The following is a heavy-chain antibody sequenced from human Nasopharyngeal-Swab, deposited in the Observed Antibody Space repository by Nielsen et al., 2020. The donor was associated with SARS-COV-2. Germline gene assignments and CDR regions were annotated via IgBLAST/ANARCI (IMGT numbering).Heavy chain of an antibody. CDR1: GFPFSSYA. CDR3: AKDLGVESPLWFDY. Sequence: GESLKISCTASGFPFSSYAMSWVRQAPGKGLEWVSAISGSGGSTYYAESVKGRFTISRDNSKNTLYLQMSSLRAEDTAIYYCAKDLGVESPLWFDYWGQGTLLTVSS. D-gene: IGHD4-23*01. CDR2: ISGSGGST. V-gene: IGHV3-23*01. J-gene: IGHJ4*02.